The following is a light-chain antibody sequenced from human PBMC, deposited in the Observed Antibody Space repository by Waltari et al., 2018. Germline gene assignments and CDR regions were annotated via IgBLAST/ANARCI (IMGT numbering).Light chain of an antibody. CDR1: ISDGGGFKS. J-gene: IGLJ3*02. V-gene: IGLV2-14*03. CDR3: SSQSTNSVVL. Sequence: QSALTQPASVSGSPGQSITISCTGTISDGGGFKSVSWYQVHPGQAPIVMIYDAINRPSGVSDRFSASKSGNTASLTISGLQAEDEGDYYCSSQSTNSVVLFGGGTKLTVL. CDR2: DAI.